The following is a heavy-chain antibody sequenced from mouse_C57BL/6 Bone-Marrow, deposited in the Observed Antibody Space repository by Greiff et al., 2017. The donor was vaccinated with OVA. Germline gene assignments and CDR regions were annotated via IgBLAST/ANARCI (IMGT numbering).Heavy chain of an antibody. J-gene: IGHJ4*01. CDR2: IRNKANGYTT. V-gene: IGHV7-3*01. CDR1: GFTFTDYY. Sequence: EVNVVESGGGLVQPGGSLSLSCAASGFTFTDYYMSWVRQPPGKALEWLGFIRNKANGYTTEYSASVKGRFTISRDNSQSILYLQMNALRAEDSATYYCARYMGLRRGAMDYWGQGTSVTVSS. D-gene: IGHD2-4*01. CDR3: ARYMGLRRGAMDY.